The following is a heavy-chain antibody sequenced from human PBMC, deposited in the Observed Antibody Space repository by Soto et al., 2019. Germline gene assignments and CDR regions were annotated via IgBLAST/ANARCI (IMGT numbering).Heavy chain of an antibody. Sequence: GGSLRLSCAASGFTFSSYSMSWIRQAPGKGLEWVSAISGSGGGTYYVDSVKGRFTISRDNSKNTLYLQMNSLRAEDSALYYCAKDHESDYWGQGTLVTVSS. J-gene: IGHJ4*02. CDR2: ISGSGGGT. V-gene: IGHV3-23*01. CDR1: GFTFSSYS. CDR3: AKDHESDY.